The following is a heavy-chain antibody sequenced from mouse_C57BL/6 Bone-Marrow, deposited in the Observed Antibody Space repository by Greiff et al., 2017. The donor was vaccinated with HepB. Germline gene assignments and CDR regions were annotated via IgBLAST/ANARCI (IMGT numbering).Heavy chain of an antibody. D-gene: IGHD1-1*01. CDR1: GFSLTSYA. J-gene: IGHJ4*01. Sequence: VKLVESGPGLVAPSQSLSITCTVSGFSLTSYAISWVRQPPGKGLEWLGVIWTGGGTNYNSALKSRLSISKDNSKSQVFLKMNSLQTDDTARYYCARPYYYGSRGAMDYWGQGTSVTVSS. V-gene: IGHV2-9-1*01. CDR3: ARPYYYGSRGAMDY. CDR2: IWTGGGT.